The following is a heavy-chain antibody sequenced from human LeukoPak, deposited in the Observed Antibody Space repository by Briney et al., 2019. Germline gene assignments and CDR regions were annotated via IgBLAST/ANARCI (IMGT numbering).Heavy chain of an antibody. CDR3: ARTIYYDSSGYFDY. D-gene: IGHD3-22*01. CDR1: GFTFDDYG. CDR2: INWNGGST. J-gene: IGHJ4*02. V-gene: IGHV3-20*04. Sequence: GGSLRLSCAASGFTFDDYGMSWVRQAPGKGLEWVSGINWNGGSTGYADSVKGRFTISRDNAKNSLYLQMNSLRAEDTALYYCARTIYYDSSGYFDYWGQGTLVTVSS.